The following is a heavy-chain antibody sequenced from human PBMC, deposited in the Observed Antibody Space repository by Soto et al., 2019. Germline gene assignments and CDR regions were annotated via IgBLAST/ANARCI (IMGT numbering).Heavy chain of an antibody. J-gene: IGHJ5*02. V-gene: IGHV2-5*02. D-gene: IGHD1-26*01. Sequence: QITLKESGPTLLKPTQTLTLTCTFSGFSLTTSGEGVGWIRQPPGKALEWLALIFWDDDKRYSPSLRSRLTITKDTSNNQVVLTMTNMDPVDTATYYCAHRGDGPNWFEPWGQGTLVTVSS. CDR1: GFSLTTSGEG. CDR3: AHRGDGPNWFEP. CDR2: IFWDDDK.